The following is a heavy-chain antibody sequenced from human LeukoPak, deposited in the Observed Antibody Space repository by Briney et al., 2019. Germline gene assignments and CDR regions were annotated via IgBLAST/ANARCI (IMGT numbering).Heavy chain of an antibody. CDR2: ISGNGGTT. V-gene: IGHV3-23*01. CDR3: ASDWGFQH. D-gene: IGHD2-21*02. Sequence: GGSLRLSCAASGFTFANYAMSWVGRAPGKGLDWVSTISGNGGTTYYADSVKGRFTISRDNFKNTLYLQMNGLRAEDTAVYYCASDWGFQHWGQGTLVTVSS. CDR1: GFTFANYA. J-gene: IGHJ1*01.